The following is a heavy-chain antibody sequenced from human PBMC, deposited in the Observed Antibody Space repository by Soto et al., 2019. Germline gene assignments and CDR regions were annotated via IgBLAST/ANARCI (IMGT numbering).Heavy chain of an antibody. J-gene: IGHJ6*02. D-gene: IGHD6-19*01. CDR2: ISSNGGST. CDR1: GFTFSSYA. V-gene: IGHV3-64D*08. CDR3: VKDGTQQWPSYYYYGMDV. Sequence: GGSLRLSCSASGFTFSSYAMHWVRQAPGKGLEYVSAISSNGGSTYYADSVKGRFTISRDNSKNTLYLQMSSLRAEDTAVYYCVKDGTQQWPSYYYYGMDVWGQGTTVTVSS.